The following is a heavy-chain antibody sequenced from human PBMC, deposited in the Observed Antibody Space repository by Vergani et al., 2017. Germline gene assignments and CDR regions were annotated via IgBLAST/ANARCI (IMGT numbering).Heavy chain of an antibody. D-gene: IGHD3-16*01. CDR1: GFTFTSSA. J-gene: IGHJ4*02. Sequence: QMQLVQSGPEVKKPGTSVKVSCKASGFTFTSSAVQWVRQARGQRLEWIGWIVVGSGNTNYAQKFQERVTITRDMSTSTAYMELSSLRSEDTAVYYCAXDSDGIMITFGGVMPPDYWGQGTLVTVSS. CDR2: IVVGSGNT. CDR3: AXDSDGIMITFGGVMPPDY. V-gene: IGHV1-58*01.